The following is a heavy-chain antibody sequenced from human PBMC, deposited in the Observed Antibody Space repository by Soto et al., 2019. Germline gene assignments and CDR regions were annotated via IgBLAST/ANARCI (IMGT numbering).Heavy chain of an antibody. J-gene: IGHJ5*02. CDR3: ARDYSSSSVNWFDP. CDR1: GGTFSSYT. CDR2: IIPILGIA. Sequence: ASVKVSCKASGGTFSSYTISWVRQAPGQGLEWMGRIIPILGIANYAQKFQGRVTITADKSTSTAYMELSSLRSEDTAVYYCARDYSSSSVNWFDPWGQGTLVTVSS. V-gene: IGHV1-69*04. D-gene: IGHD6-6*01.